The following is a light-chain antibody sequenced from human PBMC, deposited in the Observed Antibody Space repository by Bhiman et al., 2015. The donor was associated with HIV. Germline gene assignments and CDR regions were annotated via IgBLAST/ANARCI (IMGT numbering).Light chain of an antibody. V-gene: IGLV2-14*03. CDR3: ATWDDSLSAVI. CDR2: DVT. J-gene: IGLJ2*01. Sequence: QSALTQPASVSGSPGQSITISCTGTSSDIGGFNYVSWYQQYPGKAPKLIIYDVTVRPSGVSNRFSGSSSGSTASLTISGLLAEDEADYYCATWDDSLSAVIFGGGTKLTVL. CDR1: SSDIGGFNY.